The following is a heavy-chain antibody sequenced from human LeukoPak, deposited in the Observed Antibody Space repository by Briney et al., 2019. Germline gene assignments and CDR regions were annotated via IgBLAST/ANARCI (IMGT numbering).Heavy chain of an antibody. CDR1: GFTVSSNY. CDR3: ATRTGIQLLYLDV. V-gene: IGHV3-53*01. CDR2: IYSGGST. D-gene: IGHD5-18*01. Sequence: HPGRSLRLSCAASGFTVSSNYMSWVRQAPGKGLEWVSVIYSGGSTYYADSVKGRFTISRDNSKNTLYLQMNSLRAEDTAVYYCATRTGIQLLYLDVWGQGTTVTVSS. J-gene: IGHJ6*02.